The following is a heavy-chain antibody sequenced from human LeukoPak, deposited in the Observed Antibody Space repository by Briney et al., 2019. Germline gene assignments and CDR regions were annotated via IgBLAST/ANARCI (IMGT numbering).Heavy chain of an antibody. D-gene: IGHD3-22*01. Sequence: GGSLRLSCAGAGFTFSTHTINWVRQAPGKGLEWVTSISSSSSYIYYADSVKGRFTISRDNSKNTLYLQMNSLRDEDTAVYYCAKSSYYDASGYYREYYFDYWGQGTLVTVSS. CDR1: GFTFSTHT. V-gene: IGHV3-21*04. CDR2: ISSSSSYI. J-gene: IGHJ4*02. CDR3: AKSSYYDASGYYREYYFDY.